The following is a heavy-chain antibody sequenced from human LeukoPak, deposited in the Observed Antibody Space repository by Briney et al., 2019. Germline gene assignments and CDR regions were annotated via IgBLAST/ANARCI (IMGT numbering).Heavy chain of an antibody. D-gene: IGHD3-10*01. CDR1: GYTFTGYY. CDR2: INPNSGGT. J-gene: IGHJ4*02. V-gene: IGHV1-2*02. CDR3: ARFRAVIDYLIDY. Sequence: ASVKVSCKASGYTFTGYYMHWVRQAPGQGLEWMGWINPNSGGTNYAQKFQSRVTMTRDTSISTAYMELSRLRSDDTAVYYCARFRAVIDYLIDYWGQGTLVTVSS.